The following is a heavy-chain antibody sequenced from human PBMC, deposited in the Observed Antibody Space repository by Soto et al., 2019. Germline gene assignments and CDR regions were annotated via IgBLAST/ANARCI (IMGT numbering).Heavy chain of an antibody. D-gene: IGHD4-4*01. Sequence: GASVKVSCKASGYTFSNYGVSWVRQAPGQGPEWMGWISAYNGNTYHAQKVQGRVTMTTDTSTSTAYMELRSLRSDDTAVYYCARDKVTTHMDVWGQGTTVTVSS. CDR2: ISAYNGNT. CDR1: GYTFSNYG. V-gene: IGHV1-18*04. J-gene: IGHJ6*02. CDR3: ARDKVTTHMDV.